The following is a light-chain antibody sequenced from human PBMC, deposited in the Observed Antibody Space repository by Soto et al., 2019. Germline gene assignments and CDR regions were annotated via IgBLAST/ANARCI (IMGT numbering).Light chain of an antibody. V-gene: IGKV3D-15*01. Sequence: ASRGVSANYLAWYQQKPGQAPTLLIYGASIRAAGIPARFSGSGSGTEFTLTISSLQSEDFAVYYCQHYNNWPPWTFGQGTKVDIK. CDR1: RGVSANY. CDR3: QHYNNWPPWT. CDR2: GAS. J-gene: IGKJ1*01.